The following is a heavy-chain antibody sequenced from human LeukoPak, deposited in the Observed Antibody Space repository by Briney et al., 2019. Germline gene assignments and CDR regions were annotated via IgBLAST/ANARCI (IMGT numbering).Heavy chain of an antibody. CDR1: GFTFSSYW. V-gene: IGHV3-7*01. CDR3: AGSYCSSTSCYSRGWFDP. Sequence: GGSLRLSCAASGFTFSSYWMSWVRQAPGKGLEWVANIKQDGSEKYYVDSVKGRFTISRDNAKNSLYLQMNSLRAEDTAVYYCAGSYCSSTSCYSRGWFDPWGQGTLVTVSS. CDR2: IKQDGSEK. D-gene: IGHD2-2*02. J-gene: IGHJ5*02.